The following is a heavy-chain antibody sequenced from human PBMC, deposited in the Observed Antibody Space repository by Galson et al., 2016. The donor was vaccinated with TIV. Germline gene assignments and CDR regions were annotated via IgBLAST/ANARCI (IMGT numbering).Heavy chain of an antibody. CDR1: GYSFTTHW. J-gene: IGHJ6*03. CDR2: IYPGDSDT. Sequence: QSGAEVKLSGESLKISCKASGYSFTTHWIGWVRQMPGKGLEWMGIIYPGDSDTRYSPSFQGQVTISADKSISTAYLQWSALRASDTAMYYCARSPADPQYSYYYIDVWGKGTTVTVSS. CDR3: ARSPADPQYSYYYIDV. V-gene: IGHV5-51*03.